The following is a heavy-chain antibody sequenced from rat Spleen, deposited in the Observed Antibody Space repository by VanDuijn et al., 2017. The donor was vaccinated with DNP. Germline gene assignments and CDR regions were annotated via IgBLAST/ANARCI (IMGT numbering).Heavy chain of an antibody. CDR1: GFTFSDHN. CDR3: ATAIGVYYFDY. J-gene: IGHJ2*01. Sequence: EVQLVESGGGLVQPGGSMKLSCTASGFTFSDHNMAWVRQAPMKGLEWVASITYDGGDSYYRDSVMGRFTISRDNAKSSLYLQMDSLRSEDTATYYCATAIGVYYFDYWGQGVMVTVSS. D-gene: IGHD1-11*01. V-gene: IGHV5-20*01. CDR2: ITYDGGDS.